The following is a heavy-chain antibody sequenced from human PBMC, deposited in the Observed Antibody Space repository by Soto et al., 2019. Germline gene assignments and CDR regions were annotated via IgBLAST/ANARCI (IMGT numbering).Heavy chain of an antibody. CDR2: INPSGGST. J-gene: IGHJ6*02. CDR3: ARDIAAAGPYYYYYGMDV. Sequence: ASVKVSCKASGYTFTSYYMHWVRQAPGQGLEWMGIINPSGGSTSYAQKFQGRVTMTRDTSTSTVYMELSSLRSEDTAVYYCARDIAAAGPYYYYYGMDVWGQGTTVTVS. D-gene: IGHD6-13*01. CDR1: GYTFTSYY. V-gene: IGHV1-46*01.